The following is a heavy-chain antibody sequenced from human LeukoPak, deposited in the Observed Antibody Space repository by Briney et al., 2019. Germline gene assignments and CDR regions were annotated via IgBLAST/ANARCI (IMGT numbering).Heavy chain of an antibody. J-gene: IGHJ4*02. D-gene: IGHD1-26*01. CDR3: AREGPGRPIDY. V-gene: IGHV3-66*01. CDR2: IYSGGST. CDR1: GFTVSSNY. Sequence: GGSLRLSCAASGFTVSSNYMSWVRQAPGEGLEWVSVIYSGGSTYSADSVKGRFTISRDNSKNTLFLQMNSLRAEDTAVYYCAREGPGRPIDYWGQGTLVTVSS.